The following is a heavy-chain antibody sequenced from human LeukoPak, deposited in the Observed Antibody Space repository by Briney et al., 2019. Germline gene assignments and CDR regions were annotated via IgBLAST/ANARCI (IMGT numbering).Heavy chain of an antibody. J-gene: IGHJ4*02. CDR2: ISSSGSTI. CDR3: ARDAGRWSGTGTNFDD. D-gene: IGHD1-7*01. CDR1: GFTFSDCY. V-gene: IGHV3-11*01. Sequence: GGSLRLSCAASGFTFSDCYMSWIRQAPGKGLKWVSYISSSGSTIYYADSVKGRFTISRDNAKDSLYLQMNSLRAEDTAAYYCARDAGRWSGTGTNFDDWGQGTLVTVSS.